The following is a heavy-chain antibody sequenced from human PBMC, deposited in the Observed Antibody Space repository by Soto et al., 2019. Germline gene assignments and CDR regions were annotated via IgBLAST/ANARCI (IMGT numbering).Heavy chain of an antibody. CDR1: GFSFDRFF. V-gene: IGHV3-23*01. D-gene: IGHD2-21*01. CDR3: ARLAACGGTWDY. J-gene: IGHJ4*02. CDR2: ISGSGGRT. Sequence: GSVSISCAASGFSFDRFFMSWIRQAPGKGLEWVSAISGSGGRTYYADSVKGRFTISRDNSKNTLYLQMNSLRAEDTAVYYCARLAACGGTWDYWGPGTMVT.